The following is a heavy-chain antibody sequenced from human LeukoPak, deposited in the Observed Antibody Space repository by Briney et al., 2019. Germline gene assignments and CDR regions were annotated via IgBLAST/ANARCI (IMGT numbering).Heavy chain of an antibody. Sequence: ASVKVSCKASNYTFTTYGISWVRQAPGQGLEWMGWISAYNGNTNYAQRLQGRVTMTTDTSTSTAYMELRSLRSDDTAVYYCATIVPQYVAQYYFDYWGQGTLVTVSS. CDR3: ATIVPQYVAQYYFDY. CDR1: NYTFTTYG. D-gene: IGHD4-11*01. J-gene: IGHJ4*02. CDR2: ISAYNGNT. V-gene: IGHV1-18*01.